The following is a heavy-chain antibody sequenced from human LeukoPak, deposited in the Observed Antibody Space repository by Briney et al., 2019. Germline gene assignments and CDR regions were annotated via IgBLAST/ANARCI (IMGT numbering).Heavy chain of an antibody. CDR2: MNPNSGNT. CDR3: ARESGFYGSGSRY. Sequence: GASVKVSCKASGYTFTSYDINWVRQATGQGLEWMGWMNPNSGNTGYAQKFQGRVTMTRNPSISTAYMELSSLNSADTAVYYCARESGFYGSGSRYWGQGTLVTVSS. D-gene: IGHD3-10*01. V-gene: IGHV1-8*02. J-gene: IGHJ4*02. CDR1: GYTFTSYD.